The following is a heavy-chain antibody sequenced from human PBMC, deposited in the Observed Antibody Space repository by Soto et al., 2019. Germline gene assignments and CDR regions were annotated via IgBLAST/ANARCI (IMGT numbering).Heavy chain of an antibody. CDR3: ARGLTTAMDPWHFAS. D-gene: IGHD4-17*01. V-gene: IGHV4-4*02. J-gene: IGHJ4*02. CDR2: IYQSGST. CDR1: GDSMSSFTY. Sequence: PSETLSLTCTVSGDSMSSFTYWTWVRQPPGKGLEWIGEIYQSGSTNYNPSLKSRVTISADKSNNQFSLRLSSVTAADTAVYYCARGLTTAMDPWHFASWGQGTLVTFSS.